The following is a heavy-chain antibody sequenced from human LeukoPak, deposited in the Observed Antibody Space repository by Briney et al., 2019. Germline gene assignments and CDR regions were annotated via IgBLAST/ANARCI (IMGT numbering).Heavy chain of an antibody. J-gene: IGHJ3*02. CDR2: IIPIFGTA. CDR1: GGTLSRNT. CDR3: ARVWCSGGSCYSSRGAFDI. D-gene: IGHD2-15*01. V-gene: IGHV1-69*13. Sequence: SVTVSCKASGGTLSRNTMSWVRQAAGQGSECMGGIIPIFGTANYAQKFQGRVTITADESTSTAYMELISLRYEDTAVYYCARVWCSGGSCYSSRGAFDIWGQGTMVTVSS.